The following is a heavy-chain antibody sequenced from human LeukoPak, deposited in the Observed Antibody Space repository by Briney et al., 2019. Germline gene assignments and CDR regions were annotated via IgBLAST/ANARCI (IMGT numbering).Heavy chain of an antibody. CDR1: GFTFSSYA. Sequence: GGSLRLSCAASGFTFSSYAMSWVRQAPGKGLEWVSAISGSGGSTYYADSVKGRFTISRDNSKNTLYLQMNSLRAEDTAVYYCAGHLGAWRHFDYWGQGTLVTVSS. J-gene: IGHJ4*02. V-gene: IGHV3-23*01. CDR2: ISGSGGST. D-gene: IGHD3-3*01. CDR3: AGHLGAWRHFDY.